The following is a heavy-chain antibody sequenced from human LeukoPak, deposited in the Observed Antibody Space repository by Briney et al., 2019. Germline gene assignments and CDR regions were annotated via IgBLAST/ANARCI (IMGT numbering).Heavy chain of an antibody. Sequence: GGSLRLSCAASGFTFSSYGMHWVRQAPGKGLEWVALISYDGSTEYYGDSVRGRFTISGDNSKSTMFLQMNSLRDEDTAVYYCAKGSGWYADYWGQGTLVTVSS. CDR1: GFTFSSYG. J-gene: IGHJ4*02. D-gene: IGHD6-13*01. CDR2: ISYDGSTE. CDR3: AKGSGWYADY. V-gene: IGHV3-30*18.